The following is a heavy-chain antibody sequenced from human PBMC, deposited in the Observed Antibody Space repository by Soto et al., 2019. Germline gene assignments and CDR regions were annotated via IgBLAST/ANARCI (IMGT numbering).Heavy chain of an antibody. CDR2: INAGNGNT. V-gene: IGHV1-3*01. CDR3: ARFYDGYDSSGYYYVVGMDV. CDR1: GYTFTSYA. D-gene: IGHD3-22*01. J-gene: IGHJ6*02. Sequence: GASVKVSCKASGYTFTSYAMHWVRQAPGQRLEWMGWINAGNGNTKYSQKFQGRVTITRDTSASTAYMELSSLRSEDTAVYYCARFYDGYDSSGYYYVVGMDVWGQGTTVTVSS.